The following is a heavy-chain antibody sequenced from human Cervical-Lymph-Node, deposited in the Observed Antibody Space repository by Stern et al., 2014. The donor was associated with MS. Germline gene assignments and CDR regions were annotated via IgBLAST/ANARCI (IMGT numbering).Heavy chain of an antibody. CDR3: ARQESYDILTGYYAS. Sequence: VQLVESGAEVKKPGESLKISCKGSGYSFTSYWIGWVRQMPGKGLEWMGIIYPGDSDTRYSPSFQGQVTISADKSISTAYLQWSSLKASDTAMYYCARQESYDILTGYYASWGQGTLVTVSS. D-gene: IGHD3-9*01. J-gene: IGHJ5*02. CDR2: IYPGDSDT. CDR1: GYSFTSYW. V-gene: IGHV5-51*01.